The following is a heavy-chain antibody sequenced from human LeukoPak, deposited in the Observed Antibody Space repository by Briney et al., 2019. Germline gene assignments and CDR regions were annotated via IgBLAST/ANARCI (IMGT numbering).Heavy chain of an antibody. CDR3: ARGVEPLAANTLAY. CDR2: LYSDGNT. V-gene: IGHV3-53*01. J-gene: IGHJ4*02. Sequence: AGSLRLSCAASGFTVITNDMTWDSQAPGKGLEWVSVLYSDGNTKYADSVQGRFTISRDNSKNTLYLEMNSLSPDDTAVYYCARGVEPLAANTLAYWGQGTLVTVSS. CDR1: GFTVITND. D-gene: IGHD1-14*01.